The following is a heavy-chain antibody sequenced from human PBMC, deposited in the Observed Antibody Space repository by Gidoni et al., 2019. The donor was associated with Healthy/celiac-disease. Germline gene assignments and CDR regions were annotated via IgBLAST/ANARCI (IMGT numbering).Heavy chain of an antibody. CDR3: ARVQGDYYYYYGMDV. D-gene: IGHD3-16*01. J-gene: IGHJ6*02. CDR1: GFTVSSNY. V-gene: IGHV3-53*04. Sequence: EVQLVESGGGLVKPGGSLRLSGEASGFTVSSNYMSWVRQAPGKGLEWVSVIYSGGSTYYADSVKGRFTISRHNSKNTLYLQMNSPRAEDTAVYYCARVQGDYYYYYGMDVWGQGTTVTVSS. CDR2: IYSGGST.